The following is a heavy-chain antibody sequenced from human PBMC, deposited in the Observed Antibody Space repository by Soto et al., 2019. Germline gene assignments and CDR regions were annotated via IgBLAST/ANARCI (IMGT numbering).Heavy chain of an antibody. V-gene: IGHV1-2*04. J-gene: IGHJ6*02. CDR2: INPNSGGT. CDR3: ARYPTDYYYYGMDV. CDR1: GYTFTGYY. Sequence: ASVKVSCKASGYTFTGYYMHWVRQAPGQGLEWMGWINPNSGGTNYAQKFQGWVTMTRDTSISTAYMELSRLRSDDTAVYYCARYPTDYYYYGMDVWGQGTTVTVSS.